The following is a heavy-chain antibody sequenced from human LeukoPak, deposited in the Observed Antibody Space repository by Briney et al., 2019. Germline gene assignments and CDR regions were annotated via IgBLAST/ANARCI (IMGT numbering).Heavy chain of an antibody. Sequence: GRSLRLSCAASGFTFSSYGMHWVRQAPGKGLEWVAVISYDGSNKYYADSVKGRFTISRDNSKNTLYLQMNSLRAEDTAVYYCAKDRLRYGDYAFDYWGQGTLVTVSS. CDR2: ISYDGSNK. CDR1: GFTFSSYG. D-gene: IGHD4-17*01. V-gene: IGHV3-30*18. CDR3: AKDRLRYGDYAFDY. J-gene: IGHJ4*02.